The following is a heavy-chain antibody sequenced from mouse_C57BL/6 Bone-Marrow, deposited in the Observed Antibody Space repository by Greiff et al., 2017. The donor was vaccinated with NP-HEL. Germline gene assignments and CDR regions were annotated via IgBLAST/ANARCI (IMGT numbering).Heavy chain of an antibody. CDR1: GFNIKDDY. D-gene: IGHD2-5*01. CDR3: TASKRGGY. Sequence: EVQLVESGAELVRPGASVKLSCTASGFNIKDDYMHWVKQRPEQGLEWIGWIDPENGDTAYASKFQGKATITADTSSNTAYLQLSSLTSEDTAVYYCTASKRGGYWGQGTTLTVSS. J-gene: IGHJ2*01. V-gene: IGHV14-4*01. CDR2: IDPENGDT.